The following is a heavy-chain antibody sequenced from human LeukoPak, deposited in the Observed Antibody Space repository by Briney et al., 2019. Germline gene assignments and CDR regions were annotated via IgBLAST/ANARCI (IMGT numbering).Heavy chain of an antibody. Sequence: ASVKVSCKASGGTFSSYAISWVRQAPGQGLEWMGGIIPIFGTANYAQKFQGRVTITADKSTSTAYMELSSLRSEDTAVYYCNSYYYDSSGFFAFDIWGQGTMVTVSS. D-gene: IGHD3-22*01. CDR2: IIPIFGTA. CDR3: NSYYYDSSGFFAFDI. J-gene: IGHJ3*02. CDR1: GGTFSSYA. V-gene: IGHV1-69*06.